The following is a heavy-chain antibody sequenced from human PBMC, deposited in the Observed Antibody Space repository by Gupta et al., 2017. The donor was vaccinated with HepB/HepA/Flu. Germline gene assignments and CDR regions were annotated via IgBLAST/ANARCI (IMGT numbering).Heavy chain of an antibody. J-gene: IGHJ5*02. CDR2: ISPDGSLR. CDR3: VRVDIS. Sequence: EVQLEESGGGLVQPGGSLRLSCAASGFSFSNDWMNWVRQVSGKGLEWVANISPDGSLRRYVDAVKGRFMISRDNAKNSLYLQLSSLRVEDTAVYYCVRVDISWGQGTLVTVSP. CDR1: GFSFSNDW. D-gene: IGHD2-2*03. V-gene: IGHV3-7*01.